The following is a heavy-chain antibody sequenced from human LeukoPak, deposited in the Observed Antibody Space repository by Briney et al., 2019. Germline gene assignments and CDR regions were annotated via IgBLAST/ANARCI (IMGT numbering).Heavy chain of an antibody. CDR1: GFTFSSYA. Sequence: GGSLRLSCAASGFTFSSYAMSWVRQAPGKGLEWVSAISGSGGNTYYADSVKGRFTISRDNSKNTLYLQMNSLRAEDTAVYYCAKDGFRTDTEGNYFDYWGQGTLVTVSS. D-gene: IGHD3/OR15-3a*01. CDR2: ISGSGGNT. V-gene: IGHV3-23*01. CDR3: AKDGFRTDTEGNYFDY. J-gene: IGHJ4*02.